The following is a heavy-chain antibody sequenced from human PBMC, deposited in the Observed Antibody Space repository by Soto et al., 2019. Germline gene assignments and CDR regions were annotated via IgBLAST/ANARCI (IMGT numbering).Heavy chain of an antibody. D-gene: IGHD1-20*01. J-gene: IGHJ4*02. CDR3: ARADNWNRPFDY. V-gene: IGHV3-7*05. CDR2: IKQDGSEK. CDR1: GFTFSSSW. Sequence: GSLRLSCAASGFTFSSSWMSSVRQAPGKGLEWVANIKQDGSEKNYVDSVKGRFTISRDNAKNSLYLQMNSLRAEDTAVYYCARADNWNRPFDYWGQGTLVTVSS.